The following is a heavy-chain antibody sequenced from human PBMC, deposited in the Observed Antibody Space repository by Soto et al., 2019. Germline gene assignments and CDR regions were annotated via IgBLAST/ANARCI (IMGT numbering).Heavy chain of an antibody. CDR2: IYYSGST. CDR1: GGSISSSSYY. Sequence: SDTLSLTCTVSGGSISSSSYYWGWICQPPGKGLEGIGSIYYSGSTYYNPSLKSRVTISVDTSKNQFSLKRSSVTAADTAVFYCGRGGGRSGYYTNYWGQGTLVTVS. V-gene: IGHV4-39*01. CDR3: GRGGGRSGYYTNY. D-gene: IGHD3-3*01. J-gene: IGHJ4*02.